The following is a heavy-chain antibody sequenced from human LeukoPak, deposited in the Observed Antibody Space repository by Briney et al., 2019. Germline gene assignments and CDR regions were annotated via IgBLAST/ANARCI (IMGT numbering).Heavy chain of an antibody. CDR2: MNPNSGNT. CDR3: ARGGLAPSGYDLDY. Sequence: ASVKVSCKASGYTFTSYDINWVRQAAGQGLEWMGWMNPNSGNTGYAQKFQGRVTMTRNTSISTAYMELSSLRSEDTAVYYCARGGLAPSGYDLDYWGQGTLVTVSS. J-gene: IGHJ4*02. CDR1: GYTFTSYD. D-gene: IGHD5-12*01. V-gene: IGHV1-8*01.